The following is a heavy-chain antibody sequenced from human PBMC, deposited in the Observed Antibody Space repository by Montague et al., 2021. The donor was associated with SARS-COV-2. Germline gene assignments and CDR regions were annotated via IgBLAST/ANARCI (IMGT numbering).Heavy chain of an antibody. CDR1: GFSLSTSGFS. V-gene: IGHV2-70*01. J-gene: IGHJ3*01. D-gene: IGHD3-10*01. Sequence: PALVKPTQTLTLTCTFSGFSLSTSGFSVNWIRQPPGKALEWLALIDWENERYFHTSLRTRLAISEDTSKNQVVLTVTDMDPVDTATYYCARLNWFGENAFDVWGQGTVVTVSS. CDR2: IDWENER. CDR3: ARLNWFGENAFDV.